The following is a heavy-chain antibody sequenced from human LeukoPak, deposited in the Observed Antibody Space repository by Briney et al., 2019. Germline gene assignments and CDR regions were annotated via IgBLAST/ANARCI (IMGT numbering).Heavy chain of an antibody. Sequence: ETLSLTCTVSGGSISSYYWSWIRQPPGKGLEWIGYIYYSGSTNYNPSLTSRVTISVDTSKNQFSLKLSSVTAADTAVYYCAREGSSGWLDYRGQGTLVTVSS. CDR1: GGSISSYY. J-gene: IGHJ4*02. CDR2: IYYSGST. V-gene: IGHV4-59*01. CDR3: AREGSSGWLDY. D-gene: IGHD6-19*01.